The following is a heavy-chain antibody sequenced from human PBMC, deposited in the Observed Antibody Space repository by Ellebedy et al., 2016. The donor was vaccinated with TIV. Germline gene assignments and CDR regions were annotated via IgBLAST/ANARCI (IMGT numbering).Heavy chain of an antibody. D-gene: IGHD3-10*01. CDR3: EAFGATDY. Sequence: GGSLRLSCAASGFTFTNYWMSWVRQAPGKGLEWVATIKQGGSEKYYVDSVKGRFTISRDNAKNSLYLQMNSLRDEDTAVYYCEAFGATDYWGQGTLVTVSS. CDR2: IKQGGSEK. J-gene: IGHJ4*02. CDR1: GFTFTNYW. V-gene: IGHV3-7*01.